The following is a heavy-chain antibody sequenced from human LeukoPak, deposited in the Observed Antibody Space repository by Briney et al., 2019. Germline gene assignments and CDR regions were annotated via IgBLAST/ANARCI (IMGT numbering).Heavy chain of an antibody. V-gene: IGHV4-4*07. CDR1: GGSISSYY. J-gene: IGHJ6*02. Sequence: SETLSLTCTVSGGSISSYYWSWIRQPAGKGLEWIGRIYTSGSTNYNPSLKSRVTMSVDTSKNQFSLKLSSVTAADTAVYYCARGVHITMVRNNGYGMDVWGQGTTVTVSS. CDR2: IYTSGST. CDR3: ARGVHITMVRNNGYGMDV. D-gene: IGHD3-10*01.